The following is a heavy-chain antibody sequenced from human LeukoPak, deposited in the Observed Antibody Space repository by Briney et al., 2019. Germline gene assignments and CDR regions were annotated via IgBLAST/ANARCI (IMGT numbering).Heavy chain of an antibody. CDR1: GFTFRSYW. J-gene: IGHJ4*02. V-gene: IGHV3-7*01. Sequence: GXXLRLSCGASGFTFRSYWMSGVRQAPGKGGEWVANIRDDRCDIYYVDSVKGRFTISRDNAKSSLFLQMNSLRAEDAAVYYCARDKPRGSYYGSTFDSWGQGTLVTVSS. CDR2: IRDDRCDI. CDR3: ARDKPRGSYYGSTFDS. D-gene: IGHD1-26*01.